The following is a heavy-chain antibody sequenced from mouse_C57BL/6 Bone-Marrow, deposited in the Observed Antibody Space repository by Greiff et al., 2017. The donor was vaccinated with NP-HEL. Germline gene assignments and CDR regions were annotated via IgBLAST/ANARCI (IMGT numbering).Heavy chain of an antibody. Sequence: QVQLQQSGPELVKPGASVKISCKASGYEFSSSWMNWVKQRPGKGLEWIGRIYPGDGDTNYNGKFKGKATLTADKSSSTAYMQLSSLTSEDSAVYVCARCGIYYEYDKYFDVWGTGTTVTVSS. CDR3: ARCGIYYEYDKYFDV. CDR2: IYPGDGDT. D-gene: IGHD2-4*01. V-gene: IGHV1-82*01. CDR1: GYEFSSSW. J-gene: IGHJ1*03.